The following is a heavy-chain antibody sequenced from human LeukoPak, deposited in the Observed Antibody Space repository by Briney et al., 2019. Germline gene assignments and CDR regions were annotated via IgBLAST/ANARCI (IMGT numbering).Heavy chain of an antibody. V-gene: IGHV4-59*07. CDR3: AGYNHSNYLAY. CDR2: ISNSGCA. CDR1: GGSISSNY. J-gene: IGHJ4*02. Sequence: SPTLSPTCTVSGGSISSNYWSWIRQPPRNGREWIGYISNSGCANNHPSLKGRVTISLDTSKNQLSLNPNSVTAADTAVYYCAGYNHSNYLAYWGQGTRVTVSS. D-gene: IGHD1-14*01.